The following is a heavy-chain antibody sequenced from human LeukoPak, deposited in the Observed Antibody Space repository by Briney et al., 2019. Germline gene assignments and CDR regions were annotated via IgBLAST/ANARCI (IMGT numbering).Heavy chain of an antibody. CDR1: GFTFNTYS. CDR2: IFSSSLYI. V-gene: IGHV3-21*01. CDR3: ARDSTYTGSFHDAFDI. J-gene: IGHJ3*02. D-gene: IGHD1-26*01. Sequence: GGSLRLSCAASGFTFNTYSMNWVRQAPGKGLEWVASIFSSSLYINYADSVKGRFTISRDNAENSLFLQMNSLRAEDTAVYYCARDSTYTGSFHDAFDIWGQGTMVIVSS.